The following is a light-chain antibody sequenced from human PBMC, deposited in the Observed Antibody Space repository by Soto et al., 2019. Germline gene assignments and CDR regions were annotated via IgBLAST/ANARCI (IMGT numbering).Light chain of an antibody. CDR1: QSLVYSDGNTY. CDR3: MQGTHWPWT. V-gene: IGKV2-30*01. J-gene: IGKJ1*01. CDR2: RIS. Sequence: DVVMTQSPLSLPVTLGQPASISCRSSQSLVYSDGNTYLNWFQQRPGQSPRRLISRISNRDSGVPDRFSGSGSGTDFTLKISRVEAEDVGVYYCMQGTHWPWTFGQGTKVDIK.